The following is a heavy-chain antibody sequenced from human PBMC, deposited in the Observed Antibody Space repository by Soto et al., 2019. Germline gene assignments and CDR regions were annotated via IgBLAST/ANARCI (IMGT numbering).Heavy chain of an antibody. V-gene: IGHV4-34*01. Sequence: QVQLQQWGAGLLKPSETLPLTCAVYGGSFSGYYWSWIRQPPGKGLEWIGEINHSGSTNYNPSLKSRVTISVDTSKNQFSLKLSSVTAADTAVYYCARGADFWSGYYFYYSRETYYFDYWGQGTLVTVSS. D-gene: IGHD3-3*01. CDR1: GGSFSGYY. CDR2: INHSGST. CDR3: ARGADFWSGYYFYYSRETYYFDY. J-gene: IGHJ4*02.